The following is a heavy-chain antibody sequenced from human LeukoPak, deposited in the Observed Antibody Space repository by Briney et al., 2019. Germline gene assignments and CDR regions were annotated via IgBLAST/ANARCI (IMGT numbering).Heavy chain of an antibody. CDR1: GFTFSNFG. D-gene: IGHD2-2*01. Sequence: GGSLRLFCSASGFTFSNFGMHWVRQAPGKGLEYVSAISGNGGSTHYADSVKGRFTISRDNSKNTLYLQMTSLKAEDTAVYYCVKEHCSSTSCFYFDYWGQGTLLTVSS. CDR3: VKEHCSSTSCFYFDY. J-gene: IGHJ4*02. CDR2: ISGNGGST. V-gene: IGHV3-64D*06.